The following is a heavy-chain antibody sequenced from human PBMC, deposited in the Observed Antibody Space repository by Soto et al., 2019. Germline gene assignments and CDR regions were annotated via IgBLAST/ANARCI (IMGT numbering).Heavy chain of an antibody. Sequence: PGGSLRLSCAASGFTFSSYAMSWVRQAPGKGLVWVSAISGSGCSTYYADSVKGRFTISRDNSKNTLYLQMNSLRAEDTAVYYCAKGDRYYDSSGYTYWGQGTLVTVSS. J-gene: IGHJ4*02. V-gene: IGHV3-23*01. CDR3: AKGDRYYDSSGYTY. CDR1: GFTFSSYA. D-gene: IGHD3-22*01. CDR2: ISGSGCST.